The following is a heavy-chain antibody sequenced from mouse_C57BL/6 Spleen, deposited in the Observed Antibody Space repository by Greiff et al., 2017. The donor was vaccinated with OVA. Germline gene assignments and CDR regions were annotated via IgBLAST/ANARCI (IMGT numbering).Heavy chain of an antibody. CDR1: GYTFTSYW. CDR3: ANYGSTYYFDY. D-gene: IGHD1-1*01. Sequence: QVQLQQPGAELVKPGASVKLSCKASGYTFTSYWMHWVKQRPGHGLEWIGMIHPNSGSTNYNEKFKSKATLTVDKSSSTAYMQLSSLTSEDSAVYYCANYGSTYYFDYWGQGTTLTVSS. V-gene: IGHV1-64*01. CDR2: IHPNSGST. J-gene: IGHJ2*01.